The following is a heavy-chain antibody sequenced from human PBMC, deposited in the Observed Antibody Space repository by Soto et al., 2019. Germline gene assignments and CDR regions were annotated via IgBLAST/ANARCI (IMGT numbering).Heavy chain of an antibody. CDR2: ISYDGSNK. CDR1: GFTFSSYG. CDR3: AKDRRLVHYYGMDV. V-gene: IGHV3-30*18. Sequence: QVQLVKSGGGVVQPGRSLRLSCAASGFTFSSYGMHWVRQAPGKGLEWVAVISYDGSNKYYADSVKGRFTISRDNSKNTLYLQMNSLRAEDTAVYYCAKDRRLVHYYGMDVWGQGTTVTVSS. J-gene: IGHJ6*02. D-gene: IGHD6-19*01.